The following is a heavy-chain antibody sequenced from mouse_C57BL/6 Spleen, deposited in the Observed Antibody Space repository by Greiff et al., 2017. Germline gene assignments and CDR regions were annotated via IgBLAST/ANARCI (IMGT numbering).Heavy chain of an antibody. CDR3: ARDGDYYAMGY. V-gene: IGHV5-16*01. Sequence: EVQLVESEGGLVQPGSSMKLSCTASGFTFSDYYMAWVRQVPEKGLEWVANINYDGSSTYYLDSLKSRFIISRDNAKNILYLQMSSLKSEDTATFYCARDGDYYAMGYWGQGTSVTVSS. J-gene: IGHJ4*01. CDR2: INYDGSST. CDR1: GFTFSDYY.